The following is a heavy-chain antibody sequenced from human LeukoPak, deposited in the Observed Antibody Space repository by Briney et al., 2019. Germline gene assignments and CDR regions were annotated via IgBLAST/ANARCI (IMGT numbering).Heavy chain of an antibody. CDR3: ARAIAAAGDF. Sequence: ASVKVSCKASGYTFTGYYMHWARQAPGQGLEWMGRINPNSGGTNSAQKFQGRVTMTRDTSINTAYMELNRLRSDDTAVYYCARAIAAAGDFWGQGTLVTVSS. V-gene: IGHV1-2*06. D-gene: IGHD6-13*01. CDR1: GYTFTGYY. J-gene: IGHJ4*02. CDR2: INPNSGGT.